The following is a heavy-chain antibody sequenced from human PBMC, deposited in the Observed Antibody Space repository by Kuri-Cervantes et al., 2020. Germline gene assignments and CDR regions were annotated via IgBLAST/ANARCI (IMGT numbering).Heavy chain of an antibody. CDR2: ISSSSSTI. Sequence: GGSLRLSCAVYGGSFSGYYWSWIRQPPGKGLEWISYISSSSSTIYYADSVKGRFTISRDNAKSSLHLQMNSLRVEDTAVYYCARERETYCTNGVCYMYYFDYWGQGTLVTVSS. CDR1: GGSFSGYY. D-gene: IGHD2-8*01. V-gene: IGHV3-11*04. J-gene: IGHJ4*02. CDR3: ARERETYCTNGVCYMYYFDY.